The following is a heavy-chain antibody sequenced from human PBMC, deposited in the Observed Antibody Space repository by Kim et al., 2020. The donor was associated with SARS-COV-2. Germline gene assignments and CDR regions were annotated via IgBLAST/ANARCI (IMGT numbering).Heavy chain of an antibody. CDR3: AREGGSGSYYDY. D-gene: IGHD3-10*01. J-gene: IGHJ4*02. V-gene: IGHV1-18*01. Sequence: NHAQKLQGRGPMTTDTSTSTAYMELRSLRSDDTAVYYCAREGGSGSYYDYWGQGTLVTVSS.